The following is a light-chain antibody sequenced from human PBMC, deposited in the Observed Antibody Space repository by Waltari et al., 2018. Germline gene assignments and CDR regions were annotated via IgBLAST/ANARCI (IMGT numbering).Light chain of an antibody. V-gene: IGKV3-11*01. Sequence: EIVLTQSPATLSLSPGERVTLSCRASQNLSSYFAWYQQKPGQPPRLLIYDASNRAAGIPARFSGTGSGTDFTLTISSLEPEDFVVYYCQQRSNWPLTFGGGTKVEI. CDR2: DAS. J-gene: IGKJ4*01. CDR3: QQRSNWPLT. CDR1: QNLSSY.